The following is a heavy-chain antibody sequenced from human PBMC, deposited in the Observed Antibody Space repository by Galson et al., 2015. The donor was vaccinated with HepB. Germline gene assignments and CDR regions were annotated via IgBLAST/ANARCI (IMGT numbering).Heavy chain of an antibody. CDR3: ARVYCSSTSCYVGLLPLDY. J-gene: IGHJ4*02. V-gene: IGHV4-34*01. D-gene: IGHD2-2*01. CDR1: GGSFSGYY. CDR2: INHSGST. Sequence: SETLSLTCAVYGGSFSGYYWSWIRQPPGKGLEWIGEINHSGSTNYNPSLKSRVTISVDTSKNQFSLKLSSVTAADTAVYYCARVYCSSTSCYVGLLPLDYWGQGTLVTVSS.